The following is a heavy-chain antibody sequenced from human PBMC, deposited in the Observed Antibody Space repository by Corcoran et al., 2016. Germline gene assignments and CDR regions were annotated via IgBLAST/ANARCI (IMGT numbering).Heavy chain of an antibody. J-gene: IGHJ6*02. CDR2: ISYDGSNK. CDR1: GFTFSSYG. D-gene: IGHD6-6*01. Sequence: QVQLVESGGGVVQPGRSLRLSCAASGFTFSSYGMHWVRQAPGKGLEWVAFISYDGSNKYYADSVKGRFTISRDNSKNTRYLQMNSLRAEDTAVYYCAKDDLVYYYYYGMDVWGQGTTVTVSS. V-gene: IGHV3-30*18. CDR3: AKDDLVYYYYYGMDV.